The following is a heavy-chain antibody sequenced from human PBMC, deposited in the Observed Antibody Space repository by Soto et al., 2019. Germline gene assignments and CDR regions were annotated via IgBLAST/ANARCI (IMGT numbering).Heavy chain of an antibody. Sequence: PSETLSLTCTVSGGSISSSSYYWGWIRQPPGKGLEWIGEIYHSGSTNYNPSLKSRVTISVDKSKNQFSLKLSSVTAADTAVFYCARTYDDSGPNSGGYGFDIWGPGTMVTVS. D-gene: IGHD3-22*01. CDR1: GGSISSSSYY. V-gene: IGHV4-39*07. CDR3: ARTYDDSGPNSGGYGFDI. J-gene: IGHJ3*02. CDR2: IYHSGST.